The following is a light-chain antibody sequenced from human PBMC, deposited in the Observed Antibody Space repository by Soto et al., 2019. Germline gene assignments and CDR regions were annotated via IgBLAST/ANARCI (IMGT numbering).Light chain of an antibody. CDR3: TSYAGYNNVV. CDR2: EVF. CDR1: SSDIGGYNY. Sequence: QSVLTQPPSASGSPGQSVTISCTVTSSDIGGYNYVSWYQHHPGKAPRLLIYEVFKRPSGVPNRFSGSKPGNRASLTVSGLQADNEADYYCTSYAGYNNVVFGTGTKVNVL. J-gene: IGLJ1*01. V-gene: IGLV2-8*01.